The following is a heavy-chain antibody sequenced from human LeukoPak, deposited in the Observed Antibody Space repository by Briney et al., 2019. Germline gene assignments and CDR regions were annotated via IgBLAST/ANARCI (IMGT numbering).Heavy chain of an antibody. D-gene: IGHD5-12*01. CDR3: ARGVRGFYYYGMDV. Sequence: ASVKVSCKASGYTFTGYYIHWVRQAPGQGREWMGWINPNSGGTNYAQKFQGRVTMTRDTSISTAYLELSRLRSDATAVYYCARGVRGFYYYGMDVWGQGTTVTVSS. V-gene: IGHV1-2*02. J-gene: IGHJ6*02. CDR1: GYTFTGYY. CDR2: INPNSGGT.